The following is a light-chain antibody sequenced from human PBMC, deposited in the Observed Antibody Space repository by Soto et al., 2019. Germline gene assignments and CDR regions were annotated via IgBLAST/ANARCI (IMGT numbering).Light chain of an antibody. CDR3: QQYNNWPGT. Sequence: DILMTQSPATLSLSPGGSATLSCRASQSVSSNLAWYQQKPGQAPRLLIQRASTRATGIPARFSGSGSGTEFTLTISSLQSEDFAVYFCQQYNNWPGTFGQGTKVEIK. V-gene: IGKV3-15*01. CDR2: RAS. CDR1: QSVSSN. J-gene: IGKJ1*01.